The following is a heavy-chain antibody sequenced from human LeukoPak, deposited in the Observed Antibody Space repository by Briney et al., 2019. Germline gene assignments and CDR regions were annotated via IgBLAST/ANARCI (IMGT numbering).Heavy chain of an antibody. J-gene: IGHJ4*02. V-gene: IGHV3-21*06. D-gene: IGHD3-22*01. CDR3: ATSFDSSGNN. CDR2: ISSSSSYI. Sequence: PGGSLRLSCAASGFTFSSYSMNWVRQAPGKGLEWVSSISSSSSYIYYADSVKGRFTISRDNAKNSVYLQMNSLTAEDTALYYCATSFDSSGNNWGQGTLVTVSS. CDR1: GFTFSSYS.